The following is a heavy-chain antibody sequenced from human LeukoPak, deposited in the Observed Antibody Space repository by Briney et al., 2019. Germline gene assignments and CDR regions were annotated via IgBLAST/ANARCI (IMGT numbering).Heavy chain of an antibody. CDR3: ARGRLARSPYFDY. Sequence: PSETLSLTCIVSGGSFSSYYWSWIRQPPGKGLEWIGYIYYSGSTDYNPSLKSRVTISVETSKNQFSLNLSSVTAADTAVYYCARGRLARSPYFDYWGQGTLVTVSS. CDR1: GGSFSSYY. D-gene: IGHD6-19*01. CDR2: IYYSGST. V-gene: IGHV4-59*01. J-gene: IGHJ4*02.